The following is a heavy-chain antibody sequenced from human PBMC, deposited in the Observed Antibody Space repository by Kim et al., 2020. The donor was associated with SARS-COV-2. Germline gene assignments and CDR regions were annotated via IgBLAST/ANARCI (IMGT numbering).Heavy chain of an antibody. CDR3: ARRTYCSSTSCYFPGHHYGMDV. V-gene: IGHV3-74*01. D-gene: IGHD2-2*01. J-gene: IGHJ6*02. CDR1: GFTFSSYW. Sequence: GGSLRLSCAASGFTFSSYWMHWVRQAPGKGLVWVSRINSDGSSTSYADSVKGRFTISRDNAKNTLYLQMNSLRAEDTAVYYCARRTYCSSTSCYFPGHHYGMDVWGQGTTVTVSS. CDR2: INSDGSST.